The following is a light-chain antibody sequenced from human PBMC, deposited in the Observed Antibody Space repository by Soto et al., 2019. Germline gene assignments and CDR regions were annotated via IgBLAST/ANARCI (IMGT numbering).Light chain of an antibody. V-gene: IGKV1-5*01. CDR1: QSLSRW. Sequence: DIKMSQSRSIGSAFVVDGSTITCPASQSLSRWLAWYQQKPGKAPKLLIYDASSLESGVPSRFSGSGSGTDFTLTISGLQPDDFGTYYCQQYNSYPFTFGGGTKVDIK. CDR2: DAS. J-gene: IGKJ4*02. CDR3: QQYNSYPFT.